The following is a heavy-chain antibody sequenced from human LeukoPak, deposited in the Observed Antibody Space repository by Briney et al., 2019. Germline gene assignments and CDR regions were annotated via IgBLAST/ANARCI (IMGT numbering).Heavy chain of an antibody. CDR3: ARDRNHRYYYYYYMDV. CDR2: IWYDGSNK. J-gene: IGHJ6*03. Sequence: GRSLRLSCAASGFTFSSYGMHWVRQAPGKGLGWVAVIWYDGSNKYYADSVKGRFTISRDNSKNTLYLQMNSLRAEDTAVYYCARDRNHRYYYYYYMDVWGKGTTVTVSS. V-gene: IGHV3-33*01. CDR1: GFTFSSYG. D-gene: IGHD1-14*01.